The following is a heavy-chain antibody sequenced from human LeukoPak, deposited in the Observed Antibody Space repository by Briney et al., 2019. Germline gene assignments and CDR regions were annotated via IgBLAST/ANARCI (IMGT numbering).Heavy chain of an antibody. J-gene: IGHJ4*02. D-gene: IGHD4-17*01. CDR3: ARVRIGGDYAPSPYYFDY. Sequence: PSETLSLTCTVSGGSISSYHWSWIRQPPGKGLEWIGYIYYSGSTNYNPSLKSRVTISVDTSKNQFSLKLSSVTAADTAVYYCARVRIGGDYAPSPYYFDYWGQGTLVTVSS. CDR2: IYYSGST. V-gene: IGHV4-59*01. CDR1: GGSISSYH.